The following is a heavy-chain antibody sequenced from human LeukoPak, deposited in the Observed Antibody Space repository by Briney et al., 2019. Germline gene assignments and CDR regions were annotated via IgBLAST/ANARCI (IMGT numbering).Heavy chain of an antibody. CDR2: IYSGGST. Sequence: GGSLRLSCAASGFTISNKYMAWVRQAPGKGLEWVSVIYSGGSTYYADSVEGRFSISRDNSKNTLYLQMSSLRAEDTAVYYCAKDPQDIVVVVAADPWGQGTLVTVSS. V-gene: IGHV3-66*01. CDR3: AKDPQDIVVVVAADP. D-gene: IGHD2-15*01. J-gene: IGHJ5*02. CDR1: GFTISNKY.